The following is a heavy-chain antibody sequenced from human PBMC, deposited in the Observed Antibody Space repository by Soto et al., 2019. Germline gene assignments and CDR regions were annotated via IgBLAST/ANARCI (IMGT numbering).Heavy chain of an antibody. CDR1: GFTFDDYA. CDR3: AKVGTGSSLDAFDI. V-gene: IGHV3-43*02. J-gene: IGHJ3*02. CDR2: ISGDGGST. Sequence: GGSLRLSCAASGFTFDDYAMHWVRQAPGKGLEWVSLISGDGGSTYYADSVKGRFTISRDNSKNSLYLQMNSLRTEDTALYYCAKVGTGSSLDAFDIWGQGTMVTVSS. D-gene: IGHD1-26*01.